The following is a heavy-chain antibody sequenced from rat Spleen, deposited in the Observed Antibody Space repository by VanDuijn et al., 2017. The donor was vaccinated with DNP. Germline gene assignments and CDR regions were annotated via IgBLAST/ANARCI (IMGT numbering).Heavy chain of an antibody. CDR1: GFTFSDYN. Sequence: EVRLVESGGGLVQPGRSLKLSCAASGFTFSDYNMAWVRQAPTKGLEWVASISVGGGNTYYRDSVKGRFTISRDNAKSTLYLQMNSLRSEDTAKYYCTRVGDFHDGGDGDVLDAWGQGTSVTVSS. CDR3: TRVGDFHDGGDGDVLDA. D-gene: IGHD1-12*02. V-gene: IGHV5-27*01. J-gene: IGHJ4*01. CDR2: ISVGGGNT.